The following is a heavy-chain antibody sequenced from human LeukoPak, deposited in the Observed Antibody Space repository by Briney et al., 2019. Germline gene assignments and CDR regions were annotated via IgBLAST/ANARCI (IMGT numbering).Heavy chain of an antibody. V-gene: IGHV3-7*02. CDR3: ATHPAGGYCSGGSCYSYYFDC. CDR2: IKQDGSEK. J-gene: IGHJ4*02. D-gene: IGHD2-15*01. CDR1: GFTFSSYW. Sequence: GGSLRLSCAASGFTFSSYWMSWVRQAPGKGLEWVANIKQDGSEKYYVDSVKGRFTISRDNAKNSLYLQMNSLRAEDTAVYYCATHPAGGYCSGGSCYSYYFDCWGQGTLVTVSS.